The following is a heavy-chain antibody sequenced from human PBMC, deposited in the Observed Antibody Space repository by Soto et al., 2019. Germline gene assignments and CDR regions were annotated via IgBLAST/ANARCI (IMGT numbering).Heavy chain of an antibody. CDR1: GFTFSSYV. Sequence: EVRLLECGGGLIQPGGSLRLSCAASGFTFSSYVMSWVRQAPGTGLEWVSGISGSGTNTYYADSVKGRFTISRDNSKNTLYLQMTSLRAEDTAEYYYAKDNSPYSGYNSFDYWGASTLVTVSS. CDR3: AKDNSPYSGYNSFDY. D-gene: IGHD5-12*01. J-gene: IGHJ4*02. V-gene: IGHV3-23*01. CDR2: ISGSGTNT.